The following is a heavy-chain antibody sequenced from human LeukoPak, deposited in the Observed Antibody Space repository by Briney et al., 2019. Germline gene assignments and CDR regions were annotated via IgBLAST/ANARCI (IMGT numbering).Heavy chain of an antibody. CDR2: INHSGST. D-gene: IGHD3-10*01. J-gene: IGHJ6*03. V-gene: IGHV4-34*01. CDR3: ARAHYGSGSYYIRGYYYYYMGV. Sequence: PSETLSLTCTVYGGSFSGYYWSWIRQPPGKGLEWIGEINHSGSTNYNPSLKSRVTISVDTSKNQFSLKLSSVTAADTAVYYCARAHYGSGSYYIRGYYYYYMGVWGKGTTVTVSS. CDR1: GGSFSGYY.